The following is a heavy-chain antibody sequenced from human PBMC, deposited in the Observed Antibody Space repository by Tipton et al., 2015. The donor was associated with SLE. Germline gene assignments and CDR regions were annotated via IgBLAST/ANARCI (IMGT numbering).Heavy chain of an antibody. Sequence: TLSLTCTVSGYSITSGYYWGWIRQPPGKGLEWIGSMSQTGITYYNPTLMCRVTISGDTSKNQFFLNLDSVTAADTAVYYCVREHHPRITVFGADCWGQGTLVTVPS. D-gene: IGHD3-3*01. CDR3: VREHHPRITVFGADC. CDR2: MSQTGIT. CDR1: GYSITSGYY. V-gene: IGHV4-38-2*02. J-gene: IGHJ4*02.